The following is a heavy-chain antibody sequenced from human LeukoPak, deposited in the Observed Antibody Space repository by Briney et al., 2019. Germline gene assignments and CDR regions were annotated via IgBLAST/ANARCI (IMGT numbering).Heavy chain of an antibody. CDR1: GFTFSSYG. CDR2: ISYDGSNK. Sequence: QPGRSLRLSCAASGFTFSSYGMHWVRQAPGKGLEWVAVISYDGSNKYYADSVKGRFTISRDNSKNTLYLQMNSLRAEDTAVYYCAKDPTTSYDILTGFRSSKPPVYYYYGMDVWGQGTTVTVSS. CDR3: AKDPTTSYDILTGFRSSKPPVYYYYGMDV. J-gene: IGHJ6*02. D-gene: IGHD3-9*01. V-gene: IGHV3-30*18.